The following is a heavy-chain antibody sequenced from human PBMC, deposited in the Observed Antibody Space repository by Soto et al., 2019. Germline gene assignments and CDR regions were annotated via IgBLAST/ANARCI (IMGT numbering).Heavy chain of an antibody. D-gene: IGHD5-18*01. CDR1: GYSFATYG. Sequence: GASVKVCCKASGYSFATYGISWVRQAPGQGLEWMGWISAYNGNIDYAQKVQGRVTMTTDTSTSTAYMELRSLRSDDTAVYYCARAQSHTTMVPLYYWGQGTLVTVSS. V-gene: IGHV1-18*01. CDR3: ARAQSHTTMVPLYY. J-gene: IGHJ4*02. CDR2: ISAYNGNI.